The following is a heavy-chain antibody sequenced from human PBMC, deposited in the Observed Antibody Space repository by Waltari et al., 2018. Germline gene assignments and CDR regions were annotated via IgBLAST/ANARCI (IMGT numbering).Heavy chain of an antibody. D-gene: IGHD3-3*01. J-gene: IGHJ6*03. CDR2: IKNIGNL. CDR1: GGSFSGYY. CDR3: ARFAPYYDFWSGYPYPYYYYYMDV. V-gene: IGHV4-34*01. Sequence: QVQLQQWGAGLLKPSETLSLTCAVYGGSFSGYYWSWIRQPPGKGLEWVGEIKNIGNLNHDPALKCRGTGSADTSKNQFSLKLSSVTAADTAVYYCARFAPYYDFWSGYPYPYYYYYMDVWGKGTTVTVSS.